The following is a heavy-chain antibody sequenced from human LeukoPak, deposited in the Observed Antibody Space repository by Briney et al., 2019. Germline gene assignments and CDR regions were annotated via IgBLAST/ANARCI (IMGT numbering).Heavy chain of an antibody. V-gene: IGHV3-23*01. CDR2: IRGSGDRT. J-gene: IGHJ4*02. Sequence: GGSLRLSCAASGFSYSSYTMNWVRQAPGKGLEGVSGIRGSGDRTYYADFVKGRVTISRDNSRNTLYLQMSSLRADDTAVYYCAILGGGMAYWGQGTLVAVSS. CDR3: AILGGGMAY. D-gene: IGHD3-16*01. CDR1: GFSYSSYT.